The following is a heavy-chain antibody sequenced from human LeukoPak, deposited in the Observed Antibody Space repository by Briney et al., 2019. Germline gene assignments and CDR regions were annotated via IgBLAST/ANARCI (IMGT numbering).Heavy chain of an antibody. D-gene: IGHD3-3*01. CDR2: IYPGDSDT. Sequence: GESLKISCKASGYSFTNYWIGWVRQMAGKDLEWMGIIYPGDSDTRYSPSFQGQVTISADKSISTAYLQWSSLKASDTAMYYCARHEDYDFWSGYYTGLVYWGQGTLVTVSS. V-gene: IGHV5-51*01. J-gene: IGHJ4*02. CDR3: ARHEDYDFWSGYYTGLVY. CDR1: GYSFTNYW.